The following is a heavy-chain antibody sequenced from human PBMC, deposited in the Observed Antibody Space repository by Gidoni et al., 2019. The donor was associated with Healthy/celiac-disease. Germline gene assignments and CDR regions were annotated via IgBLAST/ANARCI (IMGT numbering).Heavy chain of an antibody. CDR2: IKQDGSEK. CDR1: GFPFSSYW. V-gene: IGHV3-7*01. J-gene: IGHJ4*02. D-gene: IGHD2-8*02. CDR3: AREGVGLDLN. Sequence: EVQLVESGGGLVQPGGSLRLSCAASGFPFSSYWMSWVRQAPGKGLEWVANIKQDGSEKYYVDSVKGRFTISRDNAKNSLYLQMNSLRAEDTAVYYCAREGVGLDLNWGQGTLVTVSS.